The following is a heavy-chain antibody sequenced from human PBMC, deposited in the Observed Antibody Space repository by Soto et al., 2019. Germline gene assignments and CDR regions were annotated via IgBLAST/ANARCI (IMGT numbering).Heavy chain of an antibody. J-gene: IGHJ5*01. CDR1: GPSITSHY. Sequence: SETLSLTCTVSGPSITSHYWVWIRQPPVKGLEWIGHIYYRGNTNYNSSLKSRVAISVDTSKSQFSLNVTSVTAADTAVYFCARGRYCLTGRCFPNWFDSWGQGALVTVSS. CDR2: IYYRGNT. V-gene: IGHV4-59*08. D-gene: IGHD7-27*01. CDR3: ARGRYCLTGRCFPNWFDS.